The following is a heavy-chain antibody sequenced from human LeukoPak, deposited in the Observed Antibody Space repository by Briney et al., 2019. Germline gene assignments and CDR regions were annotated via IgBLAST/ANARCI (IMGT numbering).Heavy chain of an antibody. J-gene: IGHJ3*02. CDR1: GYTFTGYY. Sequence: GASVKVSCKASGYTFTGYYMHWVRQAPGQGLEWMGWINPNSGGTNYAQKFQGRVTMTRDTSISTAYMELSRLRSDDTAVYYCARSRITIFGVEDGSDAFDIWGQGTMVTVSS. V-gene: IGHV1-2*02. D-gene: IGHD3-3*01. CDR2: INPNSGGT. CDR3: ARSRITIFGVEDGSDAFDI.